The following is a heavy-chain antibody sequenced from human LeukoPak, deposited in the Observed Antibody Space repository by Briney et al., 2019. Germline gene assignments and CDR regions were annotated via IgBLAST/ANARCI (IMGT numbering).Heavy chain of an antibody. Sequence: GGSLRLSCAISGFTFSACELTWVRQAPGKGLEWVAVISYDGSNKYYADSVKGRFTISRDNSKNTLFMQMNSLRPEDTAVYYCAKDKSIAVAGTSDYFDYWGQGTLVTVSS. J-gene: IGHJ4*02. CDR3: AKDKSIAVAGTSDYFDY. D-gene: IGHD6-19*01. CDR1: GFTFSACE. V-gene: IGHV3-30*18. CDR2: ISYDGSNK.